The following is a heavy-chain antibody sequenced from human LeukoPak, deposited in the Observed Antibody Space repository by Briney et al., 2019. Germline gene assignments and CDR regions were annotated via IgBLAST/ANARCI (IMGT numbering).Heavy chain of an antibody. J-gene: IGHJ6*03. V-gene: IGHV4-34*01. Sequence: SETLSLTCAVYGGSFSGYYWSWLRQPPGKGLEWIGEINHSGSNNYNPSLKSPVTISVDTSKNHFSLKLSSVTAADTAVYYCASAGASPLYYMDVWGKGTTVTISS. CDR1: GGSFSGYY. CDR2: INHSGSN. CDR3: ASAGASPLYYMDV.